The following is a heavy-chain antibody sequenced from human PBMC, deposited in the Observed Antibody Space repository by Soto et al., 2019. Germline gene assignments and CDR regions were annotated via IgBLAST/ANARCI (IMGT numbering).Heavy chain of an antibody. V-gene: IGHV3-21*01. J-gene: IGHJ3*02. Sequence: EVQLVESGGGLVKPGESLRLSCAASGFNFSSYTVNWVRQAPGKGLEWVSSISSANRYIYYTDSVKGRLIISRDDATNSLYLQMTSLRADDTAVYYCARDDPKGELPDAFDNWGQGTVVTVSS. CDR3: ARDDPKGELPDAFDN. CDR2: ISSANRYI. CDR1: GFNFSSYT. D-gene: IGHD1-26*01.